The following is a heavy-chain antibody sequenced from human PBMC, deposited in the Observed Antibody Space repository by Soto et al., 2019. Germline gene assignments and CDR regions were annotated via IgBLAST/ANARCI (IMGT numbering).Heavy chain of an antibody. D-gene: IGHD2-2*01. CDR3: ARVPDR. CDR1: GGSIGSGGYS. CDR2: IYHSGST. Sequence: SETLCLTYAVSGGSIGSGGYSWSWIRQPPGKGLEWIGYIYHSGSTYYNPSLKSRVTISVDRSKNQFSLKLSSVTAADTAVYYCARVPDRWGQGTLVTAPQ. J-gene: IGHJ5*02. V-gene: IGHV4-30-2*01.